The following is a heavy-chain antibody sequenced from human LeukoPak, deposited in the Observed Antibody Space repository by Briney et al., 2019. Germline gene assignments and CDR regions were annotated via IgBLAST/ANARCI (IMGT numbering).Heavy chain of an antibody. CDR3: ARGRSYFPH. Sequence: PGGSLRLSCAASGFTFSNFAMSWVRQAPGKGLEWVSAISGSGGSTYYADSVKGRFTISRDNAKNSLYLQMNSLRAEDTAVYYCARGRSYFPHWGQGTLVTVSS. D-gene: IGHD3-10*01. V-gene: IGHV3-23*01. J-gene: IGHJ4*02. CDR2: ISGSGGST. CDR1: GFTFSNFA.